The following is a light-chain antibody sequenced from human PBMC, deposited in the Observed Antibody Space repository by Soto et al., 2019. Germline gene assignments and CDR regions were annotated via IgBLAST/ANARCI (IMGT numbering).Light chain of an antibody. V-gene: IGLV2-18*02. Sequence: QSVLTQPPSVSGSPGQSVTISCTGTSGDVGTYNRVSWYQQPPGTAPKLMIYEVTNRPSRVPDRFSGSKSGNTASLTISGLQAEDEADYYCSSYTSSTTVVFGGGTKLTVL. J-gene: IGLJ2*01. CDR1: SGDVGTYNR. CDR2: EVT. CDR3: SSYTSSTTVV.